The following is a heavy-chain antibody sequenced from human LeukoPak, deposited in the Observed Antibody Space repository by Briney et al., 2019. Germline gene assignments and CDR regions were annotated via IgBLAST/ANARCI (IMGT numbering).Heavy chain of an antibody. CDR2: INPSGGST. V-gene: IGHV1-46*01. CDR3: ARVRGYDSSGYSSEDAFDI. D-gene: IGHD3-22*01. J-gene: IGHJ3*02. Sequence: ASVKVSCKASGYTFTSYYMHWVRQAPGQGLEWMGIINPSGGSTSYAQKFQGRVTMTRDTSTSTVYMELSSLRSEDTAVYYRARVRGYDSSGYSSEDAFDIWGQGTMVTVSS. CDR1: GYTFTSYY.